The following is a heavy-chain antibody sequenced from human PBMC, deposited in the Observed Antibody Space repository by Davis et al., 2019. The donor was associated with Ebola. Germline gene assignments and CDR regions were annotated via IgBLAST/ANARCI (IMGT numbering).Heavy chain of an antibody. CDR2: IYYNVNT. Sequence: SETLSLTCNVSGASIRSHYWSWIRQSPGTGLEWIGNIYYNVNTNYNPSLKSRVTMSSATSKNQLSLKMTSATTADTAVYFCAGGMSISSLWFWGQGALVTVSS. V-gene: IGHV4-59*03. CDR3: AGGMSISSLWF. CDR1: GASIRSHY. D-gene: IGHD2-15*01. J-gene: IGHJ4*02.